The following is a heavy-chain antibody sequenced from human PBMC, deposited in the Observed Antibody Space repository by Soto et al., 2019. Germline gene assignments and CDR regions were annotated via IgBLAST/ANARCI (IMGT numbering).Heavy chain of an antibody. Sequence: QVQLVQSGAEVKKPGSSVQVSCKASVGTFSRHSITWVRQAHGHGPEWMGRIIPFFDIASYAQKCQGSDSSTADKGTHKAFLEMRSLRSEATAVYYCAREERVLESALVPGAIDGRDVWGQGTTVTVS. J-gene: IGHJ6*02. V-gene: IGHV1-69*08. CDR2: IIPFFDIA. D-gene: IGHD2-2*01. CDR3: AREERVLESALVPGAIDGRDV. CDR1: VGTFSRHS.